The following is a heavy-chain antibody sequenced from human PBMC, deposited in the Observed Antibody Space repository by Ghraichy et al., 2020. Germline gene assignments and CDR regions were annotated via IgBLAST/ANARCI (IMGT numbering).Heavy chain of an antibody. V-gene: IGHV4-34*01. CDR1: GGSFSGYY. CDR3: ARRRAWTGGAFDI. Sequence: SETLSLTCAVYGGSFSGYYWSWIRQPPGKGLEWIGEINHSGSTNYNPSLKSRVTISVDTSKNQFSLKLSSVTAADTAVYYCARRRAWTGGAFDIWGQGTMVTVSS. CDR2: INHSGST. D-gene: IGHD3-10*01. J-gene: IGHJ3*02.